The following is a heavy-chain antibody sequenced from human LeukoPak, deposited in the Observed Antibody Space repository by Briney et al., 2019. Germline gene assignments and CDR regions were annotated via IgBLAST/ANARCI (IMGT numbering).Heavy chain of an antibody. D-gene: IGHD2-2*01. V-gene: IGHV3-23*01. Sequence: GGSLRLSCAASGFTFSSYAMSWVRQAPGKGLEWVSAISGSGGSTYYADSVKGRFTISRDNAKNSLYLQMNSLRAEDTAVYYCARDWEYCSSTSCYYYFDYWGQGTLVTVSS. J-gene: IGHJ4*02. CDR3: ARDWEYCSSTSCYYYFDY. CDR1: GFTFSSYA. CDR2: ISGSGGST.